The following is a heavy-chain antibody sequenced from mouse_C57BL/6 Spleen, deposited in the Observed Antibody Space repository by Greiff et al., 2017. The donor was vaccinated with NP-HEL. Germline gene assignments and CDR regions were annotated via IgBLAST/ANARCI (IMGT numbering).Heavy chain of an antibody. Sequence: VQLQQPGAELVKPGASVKLSCKASGYTFTSYWMQWVKQRPGQGLEWIGEIDPSDSYTNYNQKFKGKATLTVDTSSSTAYMQLSSLTSEDSAVYYCARKIYDAFDYWGQGTTLTVSS. CDR3: ARKIYDAFDY. D-gene: IGHD2-3*01. CDR2: IDPSDSYT. CDR1: GYTFTSYW. V-gene: IGHV1-50*01. J-gene: IGHJ2*01.